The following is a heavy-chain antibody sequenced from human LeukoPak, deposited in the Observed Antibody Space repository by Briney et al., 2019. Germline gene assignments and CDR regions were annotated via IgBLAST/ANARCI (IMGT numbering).Heavy chain of an antibody. CDR1: DTSMSSYY. J-gene: IGHJ6*01. CDR3: ARDNSGYGSSTSCADTPRFYYDGMDV. D-gene: IGHD6-13*01. V-gene: IGHV4-4*07. CDR2: IYTSGST. Sequence: SETLSLPCSVSDTSMSSYYWRWLRPPAGEGLEWFGRIYTSGSTNYNHSLKSQVTMSVDTSKSQFSLKLSAVTAADTAIYYCARDNSGYGSSTSCADTPRFYYDGMDVWGQRTTVTVSS.